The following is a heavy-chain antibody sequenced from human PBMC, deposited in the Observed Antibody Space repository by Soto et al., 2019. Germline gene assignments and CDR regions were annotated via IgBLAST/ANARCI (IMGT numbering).Heavy chain of an antibody. J-gene: IGHJ4*02. CDR1: GGTCSSLA. CDR3: ARSPGVFDY. Sequence: VQLVQSGAEVKKPGSSVKVSCKASGGTCSSLAISWVRQAPGQGLEWMGGLVPVFGTANYAQKFQDRVTITADKSTSTSYMELSSLRSEDTAVYYCARSPGVFDYWGQGTLVTVSS. CDR2: LVPVFGTA. V-gene: IGHV1-69*06. D-gene: IGHD3-10*01.